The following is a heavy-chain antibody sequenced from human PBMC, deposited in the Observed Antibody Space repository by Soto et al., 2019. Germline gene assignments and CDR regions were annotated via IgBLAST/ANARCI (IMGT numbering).Heavy chain of an antibody. CDR3: ARGGQMATITLYYYYGMDV. J-gene: IGHJ6*02. CDR2: IWYDGSNK. D-gene: IGHD4-4*01. CDR1: GFTFSSYG. V-gene: IGHV3-33*01. Sequence: LRLSCAASGFTFSSYGMHWVRQAPGKGLEWVAVIWYDGSNKYYADSVKGRFTISRDNSKNTLYLQMNSLRAEDTAVYYCARGGQMATITLYYYYGMDVWGQGTTVTVSS.